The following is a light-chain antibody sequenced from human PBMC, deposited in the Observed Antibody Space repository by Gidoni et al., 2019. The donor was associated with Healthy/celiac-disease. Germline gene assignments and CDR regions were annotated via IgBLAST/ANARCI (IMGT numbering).Light chain of an antibody. CDR1: QSVSSSY. Sequence: EIVLTQSPGTLSLSPGERATLSCRYSQSVSSSYLAWYQQKPGQAPRLLIYGASSRATGIPDRFSGSGSGTDFTLTISRLEPEDFAVYYCQQYGSSLYTFGQGTKLEIK. CDR2: GAS. J-gene: IGKJ2*01. CDR3: QQYGSSLYT. V-gene: IGKV3-20*01.